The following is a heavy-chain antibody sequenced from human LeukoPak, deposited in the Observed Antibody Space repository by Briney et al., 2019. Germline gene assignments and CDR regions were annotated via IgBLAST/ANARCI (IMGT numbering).Heavy chain of an antibody. Sequence: GASVKVSCKASGYTFTSYGISWVRQAPGQGLEWMGWISAYNGNTNYAQKLQGRVTMTTDTSTSTAHMELRSLRSDDTAVYYCARDAHYYDSSGYYLDAFDIWGQGTMVTVSS. CDR2: ISAYNGNT. D-gene: IGHD3-22*01. CDR1: GYTFTSYG. V-gene: IGHV1-18*01. CDR3: ARDAHYYDSSGYYLDAFDI. J-gene: IGHJ3*02.